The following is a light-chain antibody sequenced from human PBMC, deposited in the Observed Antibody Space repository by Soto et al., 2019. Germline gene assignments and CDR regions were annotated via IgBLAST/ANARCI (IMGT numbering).Light chain of an antibody. J-gene: IGLJ3*02. V-gene: IGLV4-60*02. CDR1: SGHSSYI. CDR2: LEGSGSY. CDR3: ETWDSNSWV. Sequence: QPVLTQSSSASASLGSSVKFTCTLSSGHSSYIIAWHQQQPGKAPRYLMKLEGSGSYNKGSGVPDRFSGSSSGADRYRTISNLQFEDEADYYCETWDSNSWVFGGGTKLTVL.